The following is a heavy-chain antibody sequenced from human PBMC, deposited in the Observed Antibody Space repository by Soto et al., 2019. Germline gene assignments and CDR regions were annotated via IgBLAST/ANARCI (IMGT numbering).Heavy chain of an antibody. D-gene: IGHD2-2*01. CDR2: IFYSGST. CDR3: ARGTAAPLWLI. Sequence: SETLSLTCSVSGGSISTSRSYWAWIRQPPGKGLEWLANIFYSGSTFYNPSLASRVSVSVDTSKNQFSLKLSSVTAADTAVYYCARGTAAPLWLIWGQGTMVTVSS. CDR1: GGSISTSRSY. V-gene: IGHV4-39*01. J-gene: IGHJ3*02.